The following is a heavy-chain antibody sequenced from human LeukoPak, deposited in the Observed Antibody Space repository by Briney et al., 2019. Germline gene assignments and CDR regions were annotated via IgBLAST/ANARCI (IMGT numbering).Heavy chain of an antibody. CDR2: ISGSGGST. CDR3: ARDQIAAAGMGFSY. V-gene: IGHV3-23*01. CDR1: GFTFSNFA. J-gene: IGHJ4*02. D-gene: IGHD6-13*01. Sequence: GGSLRLSCAASGFTFSNFAMSWARQAPGKGLEWVSAISGSGGSTYYADSVKGRFTISRDNSKNTLYLQMNSLRAEDTAVYYCARDQIAAAGMGFSYWGQGTLVTVSS.